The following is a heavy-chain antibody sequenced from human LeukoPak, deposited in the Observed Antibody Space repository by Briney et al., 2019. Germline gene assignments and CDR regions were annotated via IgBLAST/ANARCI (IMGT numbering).Heavy chain of an antibody. CDR3: ARGSDRSPNYYYYGMDV. J-gene: IGHJ6*02. CDR1: GYTFTGYY. Sequence: ASVKVSCKASGYTFTGYYMHWVRQAPGQGLEWMGWINPNNGGTNYAQKFQGRVTMTRDTSISTAYMELSRLRSDDTAVYYCARGSDRSPNYYYYGMDVWGQGTTVTVSS. V-gene: IGHV1-2*02. CDR2: INPNNGGT. D-gene: IGHD1-14*01.